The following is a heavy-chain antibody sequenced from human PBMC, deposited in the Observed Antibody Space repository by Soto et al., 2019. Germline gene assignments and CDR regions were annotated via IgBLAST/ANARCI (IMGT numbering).Heavy chain of an antibody. CDR1: GYTFTSSA. Sequence: QVQLVQSGAEVKKPGASVKVSCKASGYTFTSSAMHWVRQAPGQRLEWMGWINAGNGNTKYSQKLQGRVTITRDTSANTAYMELSSLRSEDTAVYYCARGSSSWSLGYWGQGTLVTVSS. J-gene: IGHJ4*02. CDR2: INAGNGNT. D-gene: IGHD6-13*01. CDR3: ARGSSSWSLGY. V-gene: IGHV1-3*01.